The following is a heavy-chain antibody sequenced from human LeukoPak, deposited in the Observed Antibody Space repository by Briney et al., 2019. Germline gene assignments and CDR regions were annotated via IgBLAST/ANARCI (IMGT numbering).Heavy chain of an antibody. CDR2: IYTSGST. V-gene: IGHV4-4*09. D-gene: IGHD6-13*01. Sequence: SETLSLTCTVSGGSISSYYWSWIRQPPGKGLEWIGYIYTSGSTNYNPSLKSRVTISVDTSKNQFSLKLSSVTAADTAVYYCARVSSSWLNAFDIWGQGTMVTVSS. CDR1: GGSISSYY. CDR3: ARVSSSWLNAFDI. J-gene: IGHJ3*02.